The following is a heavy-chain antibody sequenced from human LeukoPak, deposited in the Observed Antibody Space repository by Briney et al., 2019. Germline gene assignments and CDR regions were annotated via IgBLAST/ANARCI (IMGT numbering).Heavy chain of an antibody. CDR3: ARDERFGESVY. CDR2: MSPNSGDT. D-gene: IGHD3-10*01. J-gene: IGHJ4*02. Sequence: AASVKVSCKASGYTFTSYDFNWVRQATGQRPEWMGWMSPNSGDTGYAQKFQDRVTMTRNTSISTAYMELSSLRSDDTAVYYCARDERFGESVYWGQGTLVTVSS. V-gene: IGHV1-8*01. CDR1: GYTFTSYD.